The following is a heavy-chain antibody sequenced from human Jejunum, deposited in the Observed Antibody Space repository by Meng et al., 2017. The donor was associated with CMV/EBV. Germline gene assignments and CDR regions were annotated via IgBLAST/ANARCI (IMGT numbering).Heavy chain of an antibody. V-gene: IGHV3-74*01. J-gene: IGHJ4*02. CDR2: INSDGIAT. Sequence: GFTFSDYWMHWVRQAPGKGLVWVSRINSDGIATNYADYVKGRFTISRDNAKNTLFLQMDGLRAEDTALYYCARGFGTEFYSPPYYWSQGTLVTVSS. D-gene: IGHD4-11*01. CDR3: ARGFGTEFYSPPYY. CDR1: GFTFSDYW.